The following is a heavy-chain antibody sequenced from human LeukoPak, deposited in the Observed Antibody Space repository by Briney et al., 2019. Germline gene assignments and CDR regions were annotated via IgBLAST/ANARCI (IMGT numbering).Heavy chain of an antibody. J-gene: IGHJ5*02. CDR1: GGSISSYY. V-gene: IGHV4-59*01. Sequence: NPSETLSLTCTVSGGSISSYYWSWIRQPPGKGLEWIGYIYYSGSTNYNPSLKSRVTISVDTSKNQYSLKLSSVTAADTAVYYCARDLSYYDSSGYYGGSESLGWFDPWGQGTLVTVSS. CDR3: ARDLSYYDSSGYYGGSESLGWFDP. CDR2: IYYSGST. D-gene: IGHD3-22*01.